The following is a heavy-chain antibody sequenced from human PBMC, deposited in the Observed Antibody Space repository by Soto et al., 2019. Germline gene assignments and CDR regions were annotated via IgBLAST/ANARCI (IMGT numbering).Heavy chain of an antibody. CDR3: ARGSARNLAAHFDY. Sequence: SETLSLTCAVYGGSFSGYYWSWIRQPPGKGLEWIGEINHSGSTNYNPSLKSRVTISVDTSKNQFSLKLSSVTAADTAVYYCARGSARNLAAHFDYWGQGTLVTVSS. D-gene: IGHD6-6*01. V-gene: IGHV4-34*01. CDR2: INHSGST. CDR1: GGSFSGYY. J-gene: IGHJ4*02.